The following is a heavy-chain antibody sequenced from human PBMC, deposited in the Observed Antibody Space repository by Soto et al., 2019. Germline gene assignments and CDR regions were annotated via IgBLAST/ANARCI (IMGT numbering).Heavy chain of an antibody. Sequence: EVQLLESGGGLVQPGGSLRLTCAASGFTFSSYGISWIRLSPGKGLEWVSVISGGGDTTYYTPSVKGRFTISSDDFRNTLYLQMNRLRTEDTAIYYCAKLRDFVVLPAGILDYWGPGTLVTVSS. V-gene: IGHV3-23*01. CDR1: GFTFSSYG. CDR2: ISGGGDTT. J-gene: IGHJ4*02. D-gene: IGHD2-8*01. CDR3: AKLRDFVVLPAGILDY.